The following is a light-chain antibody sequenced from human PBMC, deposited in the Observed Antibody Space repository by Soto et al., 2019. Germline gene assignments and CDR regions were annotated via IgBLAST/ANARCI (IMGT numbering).Light chain of an antibody. CDR3: QVWDDANDRVV. CDR1: NIGTKS. V-gene: IGLV3-21*02. J-gene: IGLJ2*01. Sequence: SYELTQPPSVLVAPGQTARITCGANNIGTKSVHWSQQRPGQAPVLVVYDNRDRPSGISGRFSGSNSGNTATLTISRVEAGDEADYYCQVWDDANDRVVFGGGTKLTVL. CDR2: DNR.